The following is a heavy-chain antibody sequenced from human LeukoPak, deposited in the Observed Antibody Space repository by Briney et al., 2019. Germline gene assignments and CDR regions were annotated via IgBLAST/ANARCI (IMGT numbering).Heavy chain of an antibody. CDR3: ARGYCTNGVCYTLEPNWFDP. Sequence: SETLSLTCAVYGGSFSGYYWSWIRQPPGKGLEWIGEINHSGSTNYNPSLKSRVTISVDTSKNQFSLKLSSVTAADTAVYYCARGYCTNGVCYTLEPNWFDPWGQGTLVTVSS. CDR2: INHSGST. D-gene: IGHD2-8*01. V-gene: IGHV4-34*01. J-gene: IGHJ5*02. CDR1: GGSFSGYY.